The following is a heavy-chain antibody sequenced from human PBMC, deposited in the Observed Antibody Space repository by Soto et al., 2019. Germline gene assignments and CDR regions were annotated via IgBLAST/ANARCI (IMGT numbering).Heavy chain of an antibody. Sequence: ASVKVSCKASGYTFTSYGISWVRQAPGQGLEGMGWISAYNGNTNYAQKLQGRVTMTTDTSTSTAYMELRSLRSDDTAVYYFARGFPVYSSSSCAFDIWGQGTMVTVSS. V-gene: IGHV1-18*01. D-gene: IGHD6-6*01. CDR1: GYTFTSYG. J-gene: IGHJ3*02. CDR2: ISAYNGNT. CDR3: ARGFPVYSSSSCAFDI.